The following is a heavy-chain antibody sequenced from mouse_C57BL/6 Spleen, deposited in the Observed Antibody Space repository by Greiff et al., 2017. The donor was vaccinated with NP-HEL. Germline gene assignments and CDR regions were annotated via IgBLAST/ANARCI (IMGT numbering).Heavy chain of an antibody. J-gene: IGHJ3*01. V-gene: IGHV1-4*01. CDR1: GYTFTSYT. CDR3: AREVTTASSGDWFAY. Sequence: QVHVKQSGAELARPGASVKMSCKASGYTFTSYTLHWVKQRPGQGLEWIGYINPSSGYTKYNQKFKDKATLTADKSSSTAYMQLSSLTSEDSAVYYCAREVTTASSGDWFAYWGQGTLVTVSA. CDR2: INPSSGYT. D-gene: IGHD1-2*01.